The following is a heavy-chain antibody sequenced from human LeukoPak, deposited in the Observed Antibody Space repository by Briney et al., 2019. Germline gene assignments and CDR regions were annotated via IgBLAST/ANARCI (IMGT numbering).Heavy chain of an antibody. CDR2: VYSSGRT. D-gene: IGHD1-7*01. V-gene: IGHV4-39*07. CDR1: VGSISVNTYY. CDR3: TREIGGTTVHY. J-gene: IGHJ4*01. Sequence: SETLSLTRTVSVGSISVNTYYWGWIRQPPGEGRGWIGSVYSSGRTYYNPSLTRGVTVSADTSKNQFSLKLSSVTAADTAVYYCTREIGGTTVHYWGHGMLVTVSS.